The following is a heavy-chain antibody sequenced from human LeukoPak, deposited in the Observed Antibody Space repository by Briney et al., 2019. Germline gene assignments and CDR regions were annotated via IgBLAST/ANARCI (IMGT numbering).Heavy chain of an antibody. CDR2: IHPSDSDT. CDR1: GYSFTTYL. Sequence: GESLRISCKGSGYSFTTYLISWVRQMPGEGPEWMGRIHPSDSDTNYSPSFQGHVTFSTDKSISTSYLQWTSLKASDTAIYFCARHYYNDNTLLDFWGQGTLVTVSS. CDR3: ARHYYNDNTLLDF. V-gene: IGHV5-10-1*01. D-gene: IGHD3-22*01. J-gene: IGHJ4*02.